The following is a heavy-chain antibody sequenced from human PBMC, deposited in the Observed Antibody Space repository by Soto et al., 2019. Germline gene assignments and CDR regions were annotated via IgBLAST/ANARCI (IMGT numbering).Heavy chain of an antibody. CDR3: VEGWNDF. Sequence: EVQVVESGGDLVEPGGSLRLSCVTSGFMFSSAWMSWVRQGPGKGLELVARIKSKNDGGAADYAAPVNGRFSISRDDSKSTVYLQMNSLRAEDTALYYCVEGWNDFWGQGTLVTVSS. CDR2: IKSKNDGGAA. V-gene: IGHV3-15*01. CDR1: GFMFSSAW. J-gene: IGHJ4*02. D-gene: IGHD1-1*01.